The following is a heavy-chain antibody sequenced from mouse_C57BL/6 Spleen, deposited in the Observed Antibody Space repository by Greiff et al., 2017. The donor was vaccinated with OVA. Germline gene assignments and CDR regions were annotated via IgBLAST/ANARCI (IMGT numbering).Heavy chain of an antibody. CDR2: ISYDGSN. V-gene: IGHV3-6*01. Sequence: VQLQQSGPGLVKPSQSLSLTCSVTGYSITSGYYWNWIRQFPGNKLEWMGYISYDGSNNYNPSLKNRISITRDTSKNQFFLKLNSVTTEDTATYYCARDGYSAMDYWGQGTSVTVSS. J-gene: IGHJ4*01. CDR1: GYSITSGYY. CDR3: ARDGYSAMDY.